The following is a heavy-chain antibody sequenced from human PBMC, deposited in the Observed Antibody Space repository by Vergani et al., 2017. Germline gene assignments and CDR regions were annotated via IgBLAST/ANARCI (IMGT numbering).Heavy chain of an antibody. CDR1: GGTFSSYT. J-gene: IGHJ4*02. Sequence: QVQLVQSGAEVKKPGSSVKVSCKASGGTFSSYTISWVRQAPGQGLEWMGRIIPILGIANYAQKFQGRVTMTTDTSTSTAYMELRSLRSDDTAVYYCARDRTAMPQGYWGQGTLVTVSS. CDR2: IIPILGIA. V-gene: IGHV1-69*08. D-gene: IGHD5-18*01. CDR3: ARDRTAMPQGY.